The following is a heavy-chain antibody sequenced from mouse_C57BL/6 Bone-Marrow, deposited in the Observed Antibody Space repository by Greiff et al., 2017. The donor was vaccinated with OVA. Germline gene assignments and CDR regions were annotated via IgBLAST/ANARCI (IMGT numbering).Heavy chain of an antibody. CDR3: ARDRTAPWYFDV. CDR2: LSYDGSK. D-gene: IGHD1-2*01. V-gene: IGHV3-6*01. Sequence: VQLLESGPGLVKPSQSLSLTCSVTGYSITSGYYWHWIRQFPGNKLECMGYLSYDGSKNYNPSLKNRISITRDTYKHQCFLKLNSVTTEDTATYCCARDRTAPWYFDVWGTGTTVTVSS. CDR1: GYSITSGYY. J-gene: IGHJ1*03.